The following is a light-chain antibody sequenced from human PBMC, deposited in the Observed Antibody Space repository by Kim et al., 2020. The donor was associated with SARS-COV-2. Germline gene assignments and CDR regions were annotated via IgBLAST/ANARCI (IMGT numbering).Light chain of an antibody. J-gene: IGLJ1*01. CDR3: ISYAGNNVYV. V-gene: IGLV2-8*01. Sequence: QSVTLSCTGTGSDVGGYNYVSWYQQHPGKAPKLMIYEVNRRPSGVPDRFSASKSGNTASLTVSGLQAEDEADYYCISYAGNNVYVFGTGTKVTVL. CDR2: EVN. CDR1: GSDVGGYNY.